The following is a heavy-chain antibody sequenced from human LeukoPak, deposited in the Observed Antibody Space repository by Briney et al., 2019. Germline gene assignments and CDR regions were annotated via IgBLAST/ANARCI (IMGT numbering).Heavy chain of an antibody. CDR1: GYTFTGYY. Sequence: ASVKVSCTASGYTFTGYYMHWVRQAPGQGLEWMGWINPNSGGTNYAQKFQGRVIMTSDTSISTAYMELSRLRSDDTAVYYCARYYYDSDAFDIWGQGTMVTVSS. D-gene: IGHD3-22*01. CDR2: INPNSGGT. V-gene: IGHV1-2*02. CDR3: ARYYYDSDAFDI. J-gene: IGHJ3*02.